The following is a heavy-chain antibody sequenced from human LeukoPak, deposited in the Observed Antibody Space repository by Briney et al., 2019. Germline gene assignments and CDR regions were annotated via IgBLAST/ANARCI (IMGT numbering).Heavy chain of an antibody. CDR3: AASTYGSGSYVGFDS. D-gene: IGHD3-10*01. CDR1: GYSFTNYW. V-gene: IGHV5-51*01. Sequence: GESLKISCKGSGYSFTNYWIGWVRQMPGKGLEWRGIIYPGDSDTRYSPSFQGQVTISADKSVSTTYLQWSSLTASDTAMYYCAASTYGSGSYVGFDSWGQGTLVSVSS. CDR2: IYPGDSDT. J-gene: IGHJ4*02.